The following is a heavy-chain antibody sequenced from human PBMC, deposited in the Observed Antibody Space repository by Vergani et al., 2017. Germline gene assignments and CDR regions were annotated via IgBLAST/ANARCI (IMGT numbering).Heavy chain of an antibody. CDR2: ICHTEET. CDR3: ATIGYRRWGYYFDY. D-gene: IGHD2-2*02. CDR1: GDSISSNNC. J-gene: IGHJ4*02. V-gene: IGHV4-4*03. Sequence: QVQLQESGPGLVKPPGTLSLTCAVSGDSISSNNCWSWVRQPPGKGLEWIGEICHTEETKYSPSLKSRVTVSVDESRNLFSLRLNSVTAADTAVYYCATIGYRRWGYYFDYWSQGILVTVSS.